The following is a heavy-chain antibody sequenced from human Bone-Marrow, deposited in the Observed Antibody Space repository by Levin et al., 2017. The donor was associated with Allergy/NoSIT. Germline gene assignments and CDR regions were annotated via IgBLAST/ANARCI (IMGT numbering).Heavy chain of an antibody. D-gene: IGHD5/OR15-5a*01. J-gene: IGHJ4*02. CDR1: GFTFSSYS. CDR2: ISSSSSYI. V-gene: IGHV3-21*01. CDR3: ARVRSTDYPTLFDY. Sequence: GGSLRLSCAASGFTFSSYSMNWVRQPPGKGLEWVSSISSSSSYIYYADSVKGRFTISRDNAKNSLYLQMNSLRAEDTAVYYCARVRSTDYPTLFDYWGQGTLVTVSS.